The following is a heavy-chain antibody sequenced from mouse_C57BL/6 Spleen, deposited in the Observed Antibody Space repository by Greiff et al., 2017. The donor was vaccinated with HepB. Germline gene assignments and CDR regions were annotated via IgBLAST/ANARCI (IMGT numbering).Heavy chain of an antibody. J-gene: IGHJ1*03. Sequence: EVQVVESGGGLVKPGGSLKLSCAASGFTFSSYAMSWVRQTPEKRLEWVATISDGGSYTYYPDNVKGRFTISRDNAKNNLYLQMRHLKSEDTAMYYCARDSYYGSSYRYFDVWGTGTTVTVSS. D-gene: IGHD1-1*01. CDR2: ISDGGSYT. CDR3: ARDSYYGSSYRYFDV. V-gene: IGHV5-4*01. CDR1: GFTFSSYA.